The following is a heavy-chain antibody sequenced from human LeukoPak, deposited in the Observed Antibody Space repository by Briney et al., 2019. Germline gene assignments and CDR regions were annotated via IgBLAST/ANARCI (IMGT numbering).Heavy chain of an antibody. D-gene: IGHD6-13*01. Sequence: SETLSLTCRVSGGSINSYYWSWIRQPPGKGLDWLGYIYYSGSTKYNPSLKSRISISVDTYKNQFSLKLSSVTAADTAVYYCARWGEAAAGIYYWGQGTLVSVFS. V-gene: IGHV4-59*01. CDR3: ARWGEAAAGIYY. CDR2: IYYSGST. CDR1: GGSINSYY. J-gene: IGHJ4*02.